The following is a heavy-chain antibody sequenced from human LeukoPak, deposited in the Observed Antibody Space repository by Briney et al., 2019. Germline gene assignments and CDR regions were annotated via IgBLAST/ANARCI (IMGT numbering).Heavy chain of an antibody. D-gene: IGHD2-2*01. Sequence: SETLSLTCTVSGGSISSYYWSWIRQPPGKGLEWIGYIYYSGSTNYNPSLKSRVTISVDTSKNQFSLKLSSVTAADTAVYYCARVYCSSTSCYLEDAFDIWGQGTMVTVSS. V-gene: IGHV4-59*01. J-gene: IGHJ3*02. CDR3: ARVYCSSTSCYLEDAFDI. CDR2: IYYSGST. CDR1: GGSISSYY.